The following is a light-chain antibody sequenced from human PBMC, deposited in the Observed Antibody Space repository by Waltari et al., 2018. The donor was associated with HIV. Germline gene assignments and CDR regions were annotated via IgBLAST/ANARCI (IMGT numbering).Light chain of an antibody. CDR2: DAS. J-gene: IGKJ3*01. Sequence: DPVSITCRASQTVNNKLNWYQQKPGEAPKVVIYDASTLESGVPSRFRGGGSRTDFTLTITSLQLDDFATYFCQQSFSYPLTFGPGTKVDI. CDR1: QTVNNK. V-gene: IGKV1-39*01. CDR3: QQSFSYPLT.